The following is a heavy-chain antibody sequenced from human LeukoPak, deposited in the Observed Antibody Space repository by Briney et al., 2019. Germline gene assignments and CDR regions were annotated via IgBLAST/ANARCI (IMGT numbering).Heavy chain of an antibody. CDR1: GFTFTSSA. V-gene: IGHV1-58*02. J-gene: IGHJ5*02. D-gene: IGHD3-10*01. Sequence: SVKVSCKASGFTFTSSAMQWVRQARGQRLEWIGWIVVGSGNTNYAQKFQERVTITRDMSTSTAYMELSSLRSEDTVVYYCAADRVYYYGSGSYFGGWFDPWGQGTLVTVSS. CDR2: IVVGSGNT. CDR3: AADRVYYYGSGSYFGGWFDP.